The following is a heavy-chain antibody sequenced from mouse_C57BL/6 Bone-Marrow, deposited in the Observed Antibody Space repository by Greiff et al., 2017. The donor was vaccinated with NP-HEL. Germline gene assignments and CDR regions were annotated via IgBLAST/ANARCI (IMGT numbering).Heavy chain of an antibody. V-gene: IGHV5-6*02. Sequence: DVMLVESGGDLVKPGGSLKLSCAASGFTFSSYGMSWVRQTPDKRLEWVATISSGGSYTYYPDSVKGRFTISRDNAKNTLYLQMSSLKSEDTAMYYCARPDYYYGSPYWYFDVWGTGTTVTVSS. D-gene: IGHD1-1*01. CDR3: ARPDYYYGSPYWYFDV. CDR2: ISSGGSYT. CDR1: GFTFSSYG. J-gene: IGHJ1*03.